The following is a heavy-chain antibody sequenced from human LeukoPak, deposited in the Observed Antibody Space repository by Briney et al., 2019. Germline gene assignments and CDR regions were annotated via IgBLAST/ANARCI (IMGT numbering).Heavy chain of an antibody. J-gene: IGHJ4*02. CDR3: ARDRISPAAAAGNGISDY. D-gene: IGHD6-13*01. V-gene: IGHV3-30-3*01. CDR2: ISYDGSNK. CDR1: GFTFSSYA. Sequence: GGSLRLSCAASGFTFSSYAMHWVRQVPGKGLEWVAVISYDGSNKYYADSVKGRFTISRDNSKNTLYLQMNSLRAEDTAVYYCARDRISPAAAAGNGISDYWGQGTLVTVSS.